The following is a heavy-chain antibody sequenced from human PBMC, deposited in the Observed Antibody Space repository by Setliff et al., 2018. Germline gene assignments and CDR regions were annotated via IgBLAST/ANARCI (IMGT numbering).Heavy chain of an antibody. V-gene: IGHV1-2*02. Sequence: ASVKVSCKASGYPFIGYFMHWVRQAPGQGLEWMGWINPKTGDTLYAPKFQGRVTMTRDRSSNTAYMDLSRLTSDDTAVYYCASVAYGLEYFQYWGQGTLVTVS. CDR3: ASVAYGLEYFQY. CDR1: GYPFIGYF. D-gene: IGHD4-17*01. CDR2: INPKTGDT. J-gene: IGHJ1*01.